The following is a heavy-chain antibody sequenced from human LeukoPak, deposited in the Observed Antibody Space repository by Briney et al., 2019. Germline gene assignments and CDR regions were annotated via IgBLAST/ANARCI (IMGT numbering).Heavy chain of an antibody. V-gene: IGHV4-38-2*02. J-gene: IGHJ4*02. D-gene: IGHD6-13*01. CDR1: GYSISSGYY. CDR3: ARGGIAAAGTVLPFDY. Sequence: SETLSLTCTVSGYSISSGYYWGWIRQPPGKGLEWIGSIYHSGSSYYNPSLKSRVTISVDTSKNHVSLKLSSVTAADTAVYYCARGGIAAAGTVLPFDYWGQGTLVTVSS. CDR2: IYHSGSS.